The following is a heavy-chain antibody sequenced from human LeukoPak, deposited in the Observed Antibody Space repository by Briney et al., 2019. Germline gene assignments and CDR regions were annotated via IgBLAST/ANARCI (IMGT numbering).Heavy chain of an antibody. J-gene: IGHJ6*03. CDR2: INHSGST. CDR1: GGSFSGYY. D-gene: IGHD3-3*01. CDR3: ATSRIRGVWEWSLYMDV. Sequence: SETLSLTCAVYGGSFSGYYWSWIRQPPGKGLEWIGEINHSGSTNYNPSLKSRVTISVDTSKNQFSLKLSSVTAADTAVYYCATSRIRGVWEWSLYMDVWGKGTTVTVSS. V-gene: IGHV4-34*01.